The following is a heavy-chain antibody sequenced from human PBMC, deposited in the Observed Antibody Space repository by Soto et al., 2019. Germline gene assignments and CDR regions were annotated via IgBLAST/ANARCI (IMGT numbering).Heavy chain of an antibody. CDR3: ARGRITIFGVVRGSLDY. D-gene: IGHD3-3*01. J-gene: IGHJ4*02. CDR1: GGTFSSYA. CDR2: IIPIFGTA. V-gene: IGHV1-69*01. Sequence: QVQLVQSGAEVKKPGSSVKVSCKASGGTFSSYAISWVRQAPGQGLEWMGGIIPIFGTANYAQKFESRVTSTADQATSTADRERSSLRSEDTAVYYGARGRITIFGVVRGSLDYWGQGTLVTVSS.